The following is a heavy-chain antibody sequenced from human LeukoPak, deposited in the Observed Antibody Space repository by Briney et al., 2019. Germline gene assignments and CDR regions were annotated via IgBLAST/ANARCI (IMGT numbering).Heavy chain of an antibody. D-gene: IGHD2-15*01. V-gene: IGHV3-9*01. CDR3: VKGHCSSSSCFPNYYYYMDV. J-gene: IGHJ6*03. CDR2: ISWNSGSI. CDR1: GFSFSDYY. Sequence: PGGSLRLSCAASGFSFSDYYMHWVRHAPGKGLEWVSGISWNSGSIAYADSVKGRFTISRDNAKNLLFLQMSSLRAADTALYYCVKGHCSSSSCFPNYYYYMDVWGTGTTVTVSS.